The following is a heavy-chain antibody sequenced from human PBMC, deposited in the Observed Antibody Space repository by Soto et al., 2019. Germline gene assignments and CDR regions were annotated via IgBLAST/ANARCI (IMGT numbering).Heavy chain of an antibody. V-gene: IGHV3-13*05. J-gene: IGHJ6*02. CDR1: GFTFSSYD. CDR2: IGTAGDP. Sequence: PGGSLSLSCAASGFTFSSYDMHWVRQATGKGLEWVSAIGTAGDPYYPGSVKGRFTISRENAKNSLYLQMNSLRAGDTAVYYCAIGYCSGGSCYSAYVGYYYYGMDVWGQGTTVTVSS. D-gene: IGHD2-15*01. CDR3: AIGYCSGGSCYSAYVGYYYYGMDV.